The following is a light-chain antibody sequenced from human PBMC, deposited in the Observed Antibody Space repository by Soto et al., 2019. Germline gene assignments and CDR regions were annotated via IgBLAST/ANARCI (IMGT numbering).Light chain of an antibody. V-gene: IGKV1-5*03. J-gene: IGKJ1*01. CDR3: QQYNSGA. Sequence: DLQMTQSPSTLSASVGDRVTITCRASQNIYIWLAWYQKKPGKAPNLLIYKASTLQSGVPSRFSGSGSGTEFTLTISSLQPDDFATYYCQQYNSGAFGQGTKVDIK. CDR2: KAS. CDR1: QNIYIW.